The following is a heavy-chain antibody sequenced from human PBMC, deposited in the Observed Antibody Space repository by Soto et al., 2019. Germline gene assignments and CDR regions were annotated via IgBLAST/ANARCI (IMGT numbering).Heavy chain of an antibody. J-gene: IGHJ3*02. Sequence: GGSLRLSCAASGFTVSSTYMSWVRQVPGKGLEWVSVIYSGGSTYYADSVKGRFTISRHNSKNTLYLQMNSLRAEDTAVYYCARPSPRGVQLGAFDIWGQGTMVTGS. CDR3: ARPSPRGVQLGAFDI. D-gene: IGHD5-18*01. CDR1: GFTVSSTY. CDR2: IYSGGST. V-gene: IGHV3-53*04.